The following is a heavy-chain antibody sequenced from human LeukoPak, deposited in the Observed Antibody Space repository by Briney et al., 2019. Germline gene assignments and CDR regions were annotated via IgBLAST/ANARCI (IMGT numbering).Heavy chain of an antibody. Sequence: SQTLSLTCAISGDTVSSNSAAWNWIRQSPSRGLEWLGGTYFRTKWFNDYAESVKSRITINADTSQNQVSLHLNSVTPEDTAVYHCARDKYSGGWFVIPDGFDFWGQGTMVTVSS. CDR3: ARDKYSGGWFVIPDGFDF. CDR1: GDTVSSNSAA. J-gene: IGHJ3*01. CDR2: TYFRTKWFN. V-gene: IGHV6-1*01. D-gene: IGHD1-26*01.